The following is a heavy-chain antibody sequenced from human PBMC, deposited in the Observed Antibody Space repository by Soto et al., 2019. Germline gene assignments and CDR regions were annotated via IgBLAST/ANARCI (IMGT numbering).Heavy chain of an antibody. V-gene: IGHV6-1*01. CDR2: TYYRSKWYN. J-gene: IGHJ5*02. CDR3: ARMRIPGIASRGWFDP. D-gene: IGHD6-13*01. Sequence: SQTLSLPCAIPGDSVSSNSDDWNWIRQSPARGLEWLGRTYYRSKWYNDYAVSVKSRITINPDTSKNQFSLQLNSVTPEDTAVYYCARMRIPGIASRGWFDPWGQGTLVTVSS. CDR1: GDSVSSNSDD.